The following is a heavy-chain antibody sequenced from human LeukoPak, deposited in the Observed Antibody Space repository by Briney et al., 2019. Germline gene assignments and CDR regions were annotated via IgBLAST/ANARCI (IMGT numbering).Heavy chain of an antibody. D-gene: IGHD6-19*01. Sequence: GGSLRLSCAASGFTVSSNYMSWVRQAPGKGLEWVSVIYSGGSTYYADSVKGRFTISRDNSKNMLYLQMNSLRAEDTAVYYCAIAVAGTETFDYWGQGTLVTVSS. CDR1: GFTVSSNY. J-gene: IGHJ4*02. CDR2: IYSGGST. V-gene: IGHV3-53*01. CDR3: AIAVAGTETFDY.